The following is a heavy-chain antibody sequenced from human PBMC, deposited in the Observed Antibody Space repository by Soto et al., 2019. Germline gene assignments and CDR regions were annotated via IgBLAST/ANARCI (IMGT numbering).Heavy chain of an antibody. CDR1: GFTFSSYS. CDR2: ISSSSSYI. J-gene: IGHJ4*02. D-gene: IGHD4-17*01. Sequence: EVQLVESGGGLVKPGGSLRLSCAASGFTFSSYSMNWVRQAPGKGLEWVSSISSSSSYIYYADSVKGRFTISRDNAKNSLYLQMNSLRAEDTAVNYCARGYTVTTLLRRGNFDYWGQGTLVTVSS. CDR3: ARGYTVTTLLRRGNFDY. V-gene: IGHV3-21*01.